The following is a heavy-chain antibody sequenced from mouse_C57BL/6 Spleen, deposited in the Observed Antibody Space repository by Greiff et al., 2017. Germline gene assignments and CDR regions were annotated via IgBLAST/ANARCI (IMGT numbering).Heavy chain of an antibody. V-gene: IGHV3-6*01. CDR2: ISYDGSN. Sequence: ESGPGLVKPSQSLSLTCSVTGYSITSGYYWNWIRQFPGNKLEWMGYISYDGSNNYNPSLKNRISITRDTSKNQFFLKLNSVTTEDTATYYCAREGELNGDYWGQGTTLTVSS. CDR1: GYSITSGYY. J-gene: IGHJ2*01. CDR3: AREGELNGDY.